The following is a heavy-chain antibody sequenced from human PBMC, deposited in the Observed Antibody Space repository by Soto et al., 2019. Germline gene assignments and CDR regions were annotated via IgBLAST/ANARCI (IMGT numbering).Heavy chain of an antibody. J-gene: IGHJ4*02. V-gene: IGHV4-59*01. CDR1: GGSISSYY. CDR2: IYYSGST. D-gene: IGHD3-22*01. CDR3: ARAVLPYYYDSSGYFFDY. Sequence: SETLSLTCTVSGGSISSYYWSWIRQPPWKGLEWIGYIYYSGSTNYNPSLKSRVTISVDTSKNQFSLKLSSVTAADTAVYYCARAVLPYYYDSSGYFFDYWGQGTLVTVSS.